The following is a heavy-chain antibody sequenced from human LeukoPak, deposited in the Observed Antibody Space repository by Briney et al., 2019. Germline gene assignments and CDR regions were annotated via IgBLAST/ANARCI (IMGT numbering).Heavy chain of an antibody. Sequence: SGTLSLTCALSGVSISSREWWIWVRQPPGQGLEWIGEIHCAGHTRYNPSLKSRVIISVDTSKNQFSLKLSSVTAADTAVYYCARDRKNDYVWGSYRYNYYYGMDVWGQGTTVTVSS. CDR2: IHCAGHT. D-gene: IGHD3-16*02. CDR1: GVSISSREW. V-gene: IGHV4-4*02. CDR3: ARDRKNDYVWGSYRYNYYYGMDV. J-gene: IGHJ6*02.